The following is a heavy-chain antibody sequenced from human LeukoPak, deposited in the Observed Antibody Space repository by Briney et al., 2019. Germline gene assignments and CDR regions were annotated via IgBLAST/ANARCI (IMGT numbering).Heavy chain of an antibody. CDR1: GFTFSSYG. Sequence: PGGSLRLSCAASGFTFSSYGMTWVRQAPGKGLEWMASINQDEDEKYYVNSVKGRFTISRDNAKNSLFLKMNSLRAEDTALYFCARVRWPPDDNSGYRPVDYWGQGALVTVSS. CDR2: INQDEDEK. D-gene: IGHD5-18*01. J-gene: IGHJ4*02. V-gene: IGHV3-7*03. CDR3: ARVRWPPDDNSGYRPVDY.